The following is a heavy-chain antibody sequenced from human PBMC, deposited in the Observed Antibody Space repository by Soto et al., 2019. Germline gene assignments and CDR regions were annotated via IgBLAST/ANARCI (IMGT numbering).Heavy chain of an antibody. D-gene: IGHD3-10*01. CDR3: ARARNRGVTEFVDLGY. J-gene: IGHJ4*02. CDR2: IIPIFGTA. Sequence: RASVKVSCKASGGTFSSYAISWVRQAPGQGLEWMGGIIPIFGTANYAQKFQGRVTITADKSTSTAYMELSSLRSEDTAVYCCARARNRGVTEFVDLGYWGQGTLVTVSS. CDR1: GGTFSSYA. V-gene: IGHV1-69*06.